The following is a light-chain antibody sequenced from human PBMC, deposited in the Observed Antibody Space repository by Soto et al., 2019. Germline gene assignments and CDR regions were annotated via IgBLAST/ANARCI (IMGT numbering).Light chain of an antibody. Sequence: DIPMTQSPSTLSASVGDTVTITCRASQSVSNWLAWYQQKPGKAPNLLIYDVSSFQSGVPSKFSGRGSGTRFTLTINSLQPDDFATYYCQQYSDSPWTFGQGTKVEIK. J-gene: IGKJ1*01. CDR1: QSVSNW. V-gene: IGKV1-5*01. CDR3: QQYSDSPWT. CDR2: DVS.